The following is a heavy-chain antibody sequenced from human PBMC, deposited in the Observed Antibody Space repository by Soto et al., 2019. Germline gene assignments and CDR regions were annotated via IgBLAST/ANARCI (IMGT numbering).Heavy chain of an antibody. CDR2: ISYRGIT. CDR1: GGSFSRGAYH. Sequence: SETLSLTFTVSGGSFSRGAYHWGWVRQHPGQGLEWIASISYRGITYSNPSLKSRLSMSVDTSKNQFSLNLTSVTAADTAVYHCARMSATGTRWFDPWGQGTLVTVSS. J-gene: IGHJ5*02. D-gene: IGHD6-13*01. V-gene: IGHV4-31*03. CDR3: ARMSATGTRWFDP.